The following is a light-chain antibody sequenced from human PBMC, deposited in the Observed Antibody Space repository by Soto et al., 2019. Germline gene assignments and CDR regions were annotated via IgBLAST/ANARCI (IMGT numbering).Light chain of an antibody. Sequence: DIQLTQSPSTLSASVGDRVTITCRASQSISSWLVWYQQKPGKAPKLLVYKASSLESGVPSRFSGSGSATEFTLTITTLQPDDFATYYCQQYEAYPLTFGGGTKVEI. CDR1: QSISSW. CDR3: QQYEAYPLT. CDR2: KAS. V-gene: IGKV1-5*03. J-gene: IGKJ4*01.